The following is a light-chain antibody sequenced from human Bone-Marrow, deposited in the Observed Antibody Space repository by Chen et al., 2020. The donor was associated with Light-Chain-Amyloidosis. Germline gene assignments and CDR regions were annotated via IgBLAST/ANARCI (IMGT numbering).Light chain of an antibody. CDR2: AAS. CDR1: QSISNY. CDR3: QQSYTTPRVT. V-gene: IGKV1-39*01. J-gene: IGKJ3*01. Sequence: DIQMTQSPSSLSASVGDRVTIACRESQSISNYLNWYQQKPGKAPKLLIYAASSLQSGVPSRFSGSGSGTDFTLTINSLQPEDFATYYCQQSYTTPRVTFGPGTKVDIK.